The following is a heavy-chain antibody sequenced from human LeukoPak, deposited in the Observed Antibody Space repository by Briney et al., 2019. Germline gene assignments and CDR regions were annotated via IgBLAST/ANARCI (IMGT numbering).Heavy chain of an antibody. D-gene: IGHD1-1*01. CDR3: ASNWSDFDY. J-gene: IGHJ4*02. CDR2: IYHSGST. V-gene: IGHV4-38-2*02. Sequence: SETLSLTCTVSGYSIRSGYYWGWIRQPPGKGLEWIGSIYHSGSTYYNPSLKSRVTISVDTSKNQFSLKLSSVTAADTAVYYCASNWSDFDYWGRGTLVTVSS. CDR1: GYSIRSGYY.